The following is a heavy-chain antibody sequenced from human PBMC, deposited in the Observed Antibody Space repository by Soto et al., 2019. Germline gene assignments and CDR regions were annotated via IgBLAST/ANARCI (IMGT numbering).Heavy chain of an antibody. D-gene: IGHD1-26*01. CDR3: ATRIGDRSITYYFDG. J-gene: IGHJ4*02. V-gene: IGHV1-69*02. CDR2: IITILGIA. CDR1: GGTFSRYT. Sequence: QVQLVQSGAEVKKPGSSVNVSCKASGGTFSRYTITWVRQAPGQVLEWMGRIITILGIANYAQNFQGRITITADKSTSTDYIELSSLRSDDTAGYYCATRIGDRSITYYFDGWGQGTLVTVST.